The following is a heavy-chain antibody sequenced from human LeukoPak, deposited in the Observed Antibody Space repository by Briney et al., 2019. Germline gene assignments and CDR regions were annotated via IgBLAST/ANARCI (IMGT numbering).Heavy chain of an antibody. CDR1: GFTFSSYG. J-gene: IGHJ5*02. V-gene: IGHV3-23*01. CDR2: ISGSGGST. CDR3: ARAPEGHFNWFDP. D-gene: IGHD3-3*02. Sequence: GGSLRLSCAASGFTFSSYGMSWVRQAPGKGLEWVSAISGSGGSTYYADSVKGRFTISRDNSKNTLYLQMNSLRAEDTAVYYCARAPEGHFNWFDPWGQGTLVSVSS.